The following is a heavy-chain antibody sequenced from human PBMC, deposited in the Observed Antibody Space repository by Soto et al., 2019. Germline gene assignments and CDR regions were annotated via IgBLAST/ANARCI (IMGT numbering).Heavy chain of an antibody. Sequence: GSVQVSCKASGYTCTSYGISWLRPAPGQGLEGMGWISAYNGNTNYAQKLQGRVTMTTDTSTSTAYMELRSLRSDDTAVYYCARDAVITMVRGPYPRGYYFDYWGQGTLVTVSS. CDR2: ISAYNGNT. V-gene: IGHV1-18*04. CDR1: GYTCTSYG. D-gene: IGHD3-10*01. CDR3: ARDAVITMVRGPYPRGYYFDY. J-gene: IGHJ4*02.